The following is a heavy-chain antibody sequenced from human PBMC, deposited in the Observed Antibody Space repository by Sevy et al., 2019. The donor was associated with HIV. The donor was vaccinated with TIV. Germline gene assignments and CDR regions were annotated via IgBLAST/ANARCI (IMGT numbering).Heavy chain of an antibody. J-gene: IGHJ4*02. Sequence: VGSLRLSCAASGFTFSSYAMSWVRQAPGKGLEWVSAISGSGGSTYYADSVKGRFTISRDNSKNTLYLQMNSLRAEDTAVYYCAKGGTTGPKTNYFDYWGQGTLVTVSS. CDR3: AKGGTTGPKTNYFDY. D-gene: IGHD1-1*01. CDR2: ISGSGGST. CDR1: GFTFSSYA. V-gene: IGHV3-23*01.